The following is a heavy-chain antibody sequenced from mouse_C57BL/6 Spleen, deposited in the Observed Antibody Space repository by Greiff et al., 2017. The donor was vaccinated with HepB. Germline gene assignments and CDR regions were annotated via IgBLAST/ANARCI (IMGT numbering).Heavy chain of an antibody. CDR2: INPSTGGT. CDR3: ARRGLYDGYYPTMDY. D-gene: IGHD2-3*01. V-gene: IGHV1-42*01. Sequence: DVKLQESGPELVKPGASVKISCKASGYSFTGYYMNWVKQSPEKSLEWIGEINPSTGGTTYNQKFKAKATLTVDKSSSTAYMQLKSLTSEDSAVYYCARRGLYDGYYPTMDYWGQGTSVTVSS. CDR1: GYSFTGYY. J-gene: IGHJ4*01.